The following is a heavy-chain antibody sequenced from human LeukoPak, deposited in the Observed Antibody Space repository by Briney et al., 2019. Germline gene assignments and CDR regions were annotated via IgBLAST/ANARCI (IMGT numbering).Heavy chain of an antibody. Sequence: SETLTLTCTVSVGSISSSSYYWGWIRQPPGKGLEWIGSIYYSGSTYYNPSLKSRVTISVDTSKNQVSLKLNSVTASDTAVYYCARHQWVPAFDIWGQGTMVTVSS. V-gene: IGHV4-39*01. J-gene: IGHJ3*02. D-gene: IGHD1-26*01. CDR2: IYYSGST. CDR1: VGSISSSSYY. CDR3: ARHQWVPAFDI.